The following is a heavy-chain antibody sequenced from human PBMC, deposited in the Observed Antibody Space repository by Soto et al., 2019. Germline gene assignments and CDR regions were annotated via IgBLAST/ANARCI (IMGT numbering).Heavy chain of an antibody. J-gene: IGHJ6*03. CDR2: IYYSGST. Sequence: SETLSLTCTVSGGSISSYYWSWIRQPPGKGLEWIGYIYYSGSTNYNPSLKSRVTISVDTSKNQFSLKLSSVTAADTAVYCCASLGVVISPYYYYYMDVWGKGTTVTVSS. CDR1: GGSISSYY. V-gene: IGHV4-59*01. CDR3: ASLGVVISPYYYYYMDV. D-gene: IGHD3-3*01.